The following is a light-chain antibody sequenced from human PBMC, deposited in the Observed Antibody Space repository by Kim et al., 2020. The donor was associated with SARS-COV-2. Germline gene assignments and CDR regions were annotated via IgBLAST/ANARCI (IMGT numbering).Light chain of an antibody. CDR2: DAS. J-gene: IGKJ4*01. V-gene: IGKV3-11*01. CDR1: QSIGNW. CDR3: QQRRTWPLT. Sequence: CLSPGERATRASRASQSIGNWLAWYQQKSGQAPRLLIYDASNRATGIPARFSGSWSGTDFTLTISSLEPEDFAVYYCQQRRTWPLTFGGGTKLEI.